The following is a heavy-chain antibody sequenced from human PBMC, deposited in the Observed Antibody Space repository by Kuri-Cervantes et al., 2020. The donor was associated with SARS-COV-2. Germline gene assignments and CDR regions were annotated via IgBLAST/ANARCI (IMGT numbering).Heavy chain of an antibody. CDR1: GVSISSSSYY. V-gene: IGHV4-39*07. CDR2: IYYSGST. CDR3: ARGWTTVTTPYFDY. J-gene: IGHJ4*02. Sequence: GSLRLSCTVSGVSISSSSYYWGWIRQPPGKGLEWIGSIYYSGSTYYNPSLKSRVTISVDTSKNQFSLKLSSVTAADTAVYYCARGWTTVTTPYFDYWGQGTLVTVSS. D-gene: IGHD4-11*01.